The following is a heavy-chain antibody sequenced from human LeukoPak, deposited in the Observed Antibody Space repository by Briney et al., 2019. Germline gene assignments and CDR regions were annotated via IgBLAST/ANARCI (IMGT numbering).Heavy chain of an antibody. CDR2: IYYSGST. V-gene: IGHV4-59*01. CDR3: ARVLRPMASQYYFDY. Sequence: SETLSLTCTVSGASINTYYWSWIRQPPGKGLEWIGYIYYSGSTSYNPSLKTRVTISIDTSKNQFSLKLSSVTAADTAVYYCARVLRPMASQYYFDYWGQGTLVTVSS. D-gene: IGHD3-10*01. J-gene: IGHJ4*02. CDR1: GASINTYY.